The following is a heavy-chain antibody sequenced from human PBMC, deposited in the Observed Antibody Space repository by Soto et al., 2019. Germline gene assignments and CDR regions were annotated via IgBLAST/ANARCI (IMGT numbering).Heavy chain of an antibody. V-gene: IGHV3-23*01. D-gene: IGHD6-13*01. CDR1: GFTVSSYA. CDR3: AIADGSSWEMSGNYYYGMDV. CDR2: ISGSGGST. J-gene: IGHJ6*02. Sequence: GGCLRLSGAAAGFTVSSYAMSWVRQAPGKGLEWVSAISGSGGSTYYADSVKGRFTISRDNSTNTLYLQMNSLRAEDTAVYYCAIADGSSWEMSGNYYYGMDVWGQGTTVTVSS.